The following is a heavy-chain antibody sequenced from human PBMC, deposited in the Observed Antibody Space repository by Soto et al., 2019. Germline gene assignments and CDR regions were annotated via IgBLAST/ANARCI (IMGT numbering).Heavy chain of an antibody. Sequence: PSEILSLICTVSGASSSNYCWSWIRLSPGKGLEWIGYIYYSGSTKYNPSLKSRVAISIDTSKSQFSLKLNSVTAADTAVYYCARGRTVVVAADYFDYWGQGTLVTVSS. J-gene: IGHJ4*02. D-gene: IGHD2-15*01. CDR2: IYYSGST. V-gene: IGHV4-59*12. CDR3: ARGRTVVVAADYFDY. CDR1: GASSSNYC.